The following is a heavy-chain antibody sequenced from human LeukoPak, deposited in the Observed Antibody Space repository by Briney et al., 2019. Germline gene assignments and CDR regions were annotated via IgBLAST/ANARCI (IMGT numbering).Heavy chain of an antibody. CDR1: GFTFSTYT. V-gene: IGHV3-30*04. D-gene: IGHD1-26*01. J-gene: IGHJ4*02. Sequence: GGSLRLSCAASGFTFSTYTMHWVRQAPGKGLEWVAVISSDGSRKYYADSVKGRFTISRDDSKNTLHLQMNSLRAEDTAVYYCARDLSLLVGATDFWGQGTLVTVSS. CDR2: ISSDGSRK. CDR3: ARDLSLLVGATDF.